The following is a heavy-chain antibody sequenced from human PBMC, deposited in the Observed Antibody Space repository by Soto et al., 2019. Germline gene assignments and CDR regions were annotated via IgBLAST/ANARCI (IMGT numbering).Heavy chain of an antibody. CDR2: IYPGDSDT. CDR1: GYSFTNYW. Sequence: GESLKISCKGSGYSFTNYWIGWVRQMPGIGLEWMGIIYPGDSDTRYSPSFQRQVTISADKSISTAYLEWSSLKASDTAMYYCAGRYGSGCVLCAFEIWGQGAMVTVSS. J-gene: IGHJ3*02. D-gene: IGHD6-19*01. V-gene: IGHV5-51*01. CDR3: AGRYGSGCVLCAFEI.